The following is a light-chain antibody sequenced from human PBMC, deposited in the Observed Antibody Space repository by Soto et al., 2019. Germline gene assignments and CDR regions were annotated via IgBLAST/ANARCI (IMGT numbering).Light chain of an antibody. CDR2: EVT. V-gene: IGLV2-8*01. CDR3: CSYAGSYTYV. CDR1: SGDIGGYDY. J-gene: IGLJ1*01. Sequence: QSALTQPPSASGSPGQSVTISCTGTSGDIGGYDYVSWYQQHPGKAPKLMIYEVTKRPSGVPDRFSGSKSGNTASLTISGLQAEDEADYYCCSYAGSYTYVFGTGTKLTVL.